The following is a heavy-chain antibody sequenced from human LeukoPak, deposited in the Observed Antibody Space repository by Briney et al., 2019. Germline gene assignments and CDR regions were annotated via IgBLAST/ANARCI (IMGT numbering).Heavy chain of an antibody. Sequence: ASVKGSCEASGYTFTSYEINWVRQATGQGREWIGWMNPNNVNTDYAQKFQGRVTSTRNTSISPAYMELSSLRSEDTAVYYCARTLITIFGVVIQAFAYWGHGTLVTVSS. CDR2: MNPNNVNT. CDR1: GYTFTSYE. V-gene: IGHV1-8*01. J-gene: IGHJ4*01. CDR3: ARTLITIFGVVIQAFAY. D-gene: IGHD3-3*01.